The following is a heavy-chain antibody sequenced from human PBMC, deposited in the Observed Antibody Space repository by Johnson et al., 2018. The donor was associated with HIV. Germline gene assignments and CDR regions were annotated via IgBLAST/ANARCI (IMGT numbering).Heavy chain of an antibody. J-gene: IGHJ3*02. CDR1: GFTVSNNF. CDR2: IYSGGNT. Sequence: VQLVESGGDVVQPERSLRLSCAASGFTVSNNFMNWVRQAPGKGLEWVSLIYSGGNTYYADSVRGRFTISRDNAKNSLYLQMNSLRAEDTAVYYCARGFHRGGAVDIWGQGTMVTVSS. CDR3: ARGFHRGGAVDI. D-gene: IGHD2-15*01. V-gene: IGHV3-66*01.